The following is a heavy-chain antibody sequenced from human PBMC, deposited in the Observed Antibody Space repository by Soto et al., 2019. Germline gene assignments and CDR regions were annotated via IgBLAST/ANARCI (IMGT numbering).Heavy chain of an antibody. Sequence: QVQLVQSGAEVKKPGASVKVSCEASGYSFTSYAFHWVRQAPGQGFEWMGWIHEGNGNTKYSEKFEGRVTLTRDTSASTVYMELSSLRSEDTAVYYCAREYEISGYFFDSWGQGTLVTVSS. CDR2: IHEGNGNT. J-gene: IGHJ4*02. V-gene: IGHV1-3*01. CDR1: GYSFTSYA. CDR3: AREYEISGYFFDS. D-gene: IGHD3-22*01.